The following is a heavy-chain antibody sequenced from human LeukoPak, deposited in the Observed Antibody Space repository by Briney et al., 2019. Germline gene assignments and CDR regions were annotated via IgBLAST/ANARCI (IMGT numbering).Heavy chain of an antibody. CDR1: GGSISSSGYS. J-gene: IGHJ4*02. V-gene: IGHV4-39*07. CDR3: SRGQSISAVAV. D-gene: IGHD6-13*01. CDR2: ISHSGTT. Sequence: PSETLSLTCSVSGGSISSSGYSWGWIRQPPGKGLEWIASISHSGTTFYNPSLKSRVTISVDTSKNQFSLTVTSVTAADTAVYYCSRGQSISAVAVWGQGTLVTVSS.